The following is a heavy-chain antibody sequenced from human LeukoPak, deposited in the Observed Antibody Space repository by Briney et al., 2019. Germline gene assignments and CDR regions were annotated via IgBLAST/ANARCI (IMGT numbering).Heavy chain of an antibody. V-gene: IGHV4-59*01. CDR2: ISHSGTT. Sequence: SETLSLTCTVSGGSISSFYWSWIRQPPEKGLEWIGCISHSGTTNYNPSLKSRVTISVDTSMNQFSLKLSSVTAADTAVYYCARSNSESYYRGYYFDYWGQGTLVTVSS. CDR3: ARSNSESYYRGYYFDY. D-gene: IGHD1-26*01. J-gene: IGHJ4*02. CDR1: GGSISSFY.